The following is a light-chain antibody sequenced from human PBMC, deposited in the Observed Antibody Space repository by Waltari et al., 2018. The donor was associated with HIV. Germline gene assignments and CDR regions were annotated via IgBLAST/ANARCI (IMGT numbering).Light chain of an antibody. J-gene: IGLJ2*01. CDR3: ASWDDSLNGPV. Sequence: QSVLTQPPSTSGTPGQRVTISCSGRSSNIGSNTVSWFQQFPGKAPKVLIYGKNQRPSGVPDRFSGSKSGTSASLAIGGLQSEDEADYYCASWDDSLNGPVFGGGTTLTVL. CDR1: SSNIGSNT. CDR2: GKN. V-gene: IGLV1-44*01.